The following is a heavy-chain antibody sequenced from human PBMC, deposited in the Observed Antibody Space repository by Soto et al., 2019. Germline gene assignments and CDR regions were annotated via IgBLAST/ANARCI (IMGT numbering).Heavy chain of an antibody. CDR1: GGSFSGYY. CDR3: ARGLRVATTWGYYYYYGMDV. Sequence: SETLSLTCAVYGGSFSGYYWSWIRQPPGKGLEWIGEINHSGSTNYNPSLKSRVTISVDTSKNQFSLKLSSVTAADTAVYYCARGLRVATTWGYYYYYGMDVWGRGTTVTVSS. V-gene: IGHV4-34*01. CDR2: INHSGST. J-gene: IGHJ6*02. D-gene: IGHD5-12*01.